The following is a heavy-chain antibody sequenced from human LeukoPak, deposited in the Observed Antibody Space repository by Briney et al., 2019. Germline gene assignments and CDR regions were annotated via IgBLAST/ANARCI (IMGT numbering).Heavy chain of an antibody. CDR3: AKDTCSSTSCSNDY. J-gene: IGHJ4*02. V-gene: IGHV3-9*01. D-gene: IGHD2-2*01. CDR1: GFTFDDYA. Sequence: PGGSLSLSCAASGFTFDDYAMHWVRQAPGKGLEWVSGITWNSGDIGYADSVKGRFTISRENAKNSLYLQMNSLRAEDTALYYCAKDTCSSTSCSNDYWGQGTLVTVSS. CDR2: ITWNSGDI.